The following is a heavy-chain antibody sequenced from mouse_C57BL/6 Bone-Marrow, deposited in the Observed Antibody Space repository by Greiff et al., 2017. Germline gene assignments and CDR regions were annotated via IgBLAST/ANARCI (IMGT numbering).Heavy chain of an antibody. CDR1: GFNIKDYY. J-gene: IGHJ2*01. CDR3: ARASITTVNYFDY. D-gene: IGHD1-1*01. V-gene: IGHV14-2*01. Sequence: EVKVVESGAELVKPGASVKLSCTASGFNIKDYYMHWVKQRTEQGLEWIGRIDPEDGETKYAPKFQGKATITADTSSNTAYLQLSSLTSEDTAVYYCARASITTVNYFDYWGQGTTLTVSS. CDR2: IDPEDGET.